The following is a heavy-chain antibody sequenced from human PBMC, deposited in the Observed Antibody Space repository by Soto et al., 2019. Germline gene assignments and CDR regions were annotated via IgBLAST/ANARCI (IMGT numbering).Heavy chain of an antibody. CDR3: ARGYCSSTSCYIWDNWFDP. J-gene: IGHJ5*02. V-gene: IGHV4-59*01. CDR1: GGSISSYY. CDR2: IYYSGRT. Sequence: SETLSLTCTVSGGSISSYYWSWIRQPPGKGLEWIGYIYYSGRTNYNPSLKGRVTISVDTSKNQFSLKLSSVTAADTAVYYCARGYCSSTSCYIWDNWFDPWGQGTLVTVPQ. D-gene: IGHD2-2*02.